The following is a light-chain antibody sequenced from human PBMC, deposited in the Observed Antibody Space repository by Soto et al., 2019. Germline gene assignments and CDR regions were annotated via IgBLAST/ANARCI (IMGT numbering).Light chain of an antibody. CDR2: SNN. V-gene: IGLV1-44*01. J-gene: IGLJ3*02. Sequence: QALVTQPPSASGTPGQRVTISCSGSSSNIGSNTVNWYQQLPGTAPKLLIYSNNQRPSGVPDRFSGSKSGTSASLAISGLQSEDEADYYCAAWDDSLNVWVFGGGTKLTVL. CDR3: AAWDDSLNVWV. CDR1: SSNIGSNT.